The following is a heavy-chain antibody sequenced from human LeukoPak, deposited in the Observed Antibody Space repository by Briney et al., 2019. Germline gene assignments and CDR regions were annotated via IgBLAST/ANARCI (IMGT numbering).Heavy chain of an antibody. CDR2: IYYSGST. V-gene: IGHV4-59*08. CDR1: GGSISSYY. J-gene: IGHJ5*02. Sequence: SETLSLTCTVSGGSISSYYWSWIRQPPGKGLEWIGYIYYSGSTNYNPSLKSRVTISVDTSKNQFSLKLSSVTAADTVVYYCARLSSMNYDFWSGYTNWFDPWGQGTLVTVSS. D-gene: IGHD3-3*01. CDR3: ARLSSMNYDFWSGYTNWFDP.